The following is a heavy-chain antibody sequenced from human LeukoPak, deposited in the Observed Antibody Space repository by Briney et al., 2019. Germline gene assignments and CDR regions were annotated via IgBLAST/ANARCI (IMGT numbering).Heavy chain of an antibody. V-gene: IGHV3-23*01. CDR2: MSGSGGST. J-gene: IGHJ3*02. Sequence: GGSLRLSCAASGFAFSFYAMSWVRQAPGKGLEWVSGMSGSGGSTHYADSVKDRFTISRDNSKNTLYLQMNSLRAEDTAVYYCAKETVVVVAATPDAFDIWGQGTMVTVSS. CDR3: AKETVVVVAATPDAFDI. CDR1: GFAFSFYA. D-gene: IGHD2-15*01.